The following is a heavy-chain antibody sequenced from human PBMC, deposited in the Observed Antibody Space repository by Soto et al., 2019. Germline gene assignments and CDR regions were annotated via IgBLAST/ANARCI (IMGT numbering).Heavy chain of an antibody. V-gene: IGHV3-30-3*01. Sequence: LRLSCAASGFTFSSYAMHWVRQAPGKGLEWVAVISYDGSNKYYADSVKGRFTISRDNSKNTLYLQMNSLRAEDTAVYYCARDRGYCTNGVCYSAEYFQHWGQGTLVTVSS. J-gene: IGHJ1*01. CDR1: GFTFSSYA. CDR3: ARDRGYCTNGVCYSAEYFQH. D-gene: IGHD2-8*01. CDR2: ISYDGSNK.